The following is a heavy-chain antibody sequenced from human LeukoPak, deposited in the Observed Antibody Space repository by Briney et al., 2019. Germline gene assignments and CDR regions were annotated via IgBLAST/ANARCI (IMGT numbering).Heavy chain of an antibody. CDR3: ATGRSGWYDYFDY. J-gene: IGHJ4*02. V-gene: IGHV3-23*01. Sequence: GGSLRLSRAASGFAFSKYAMSWVRQAPGKGLEWISAISAGGGSTYYADSVKGQFTISRDNPKNTVFLQMNFLGAEDTAVYYCATGRSGWYDYFDYWGQGTLVTVSS. D-gene: IGHD6-19*01. CDR2: ISAGGGST. CDR1: GFAFSKYA.